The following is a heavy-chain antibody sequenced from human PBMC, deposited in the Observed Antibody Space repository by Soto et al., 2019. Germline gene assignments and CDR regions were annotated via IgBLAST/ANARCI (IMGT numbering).Heavy chain of an antibody. CDR1: GYTFTSYG. Sequence: QVQLVQSGAEVKKPGASVKVSCKASGYTFTSYGISWVRQAPGQGLEWMGWISAYNGNTNYAQKLQGRDAVTTDTSTSTAYMELRSLRSDDTAVYYCARDRGGTTVTPPTGGYWGQGTLVTVSS. D-gene: IGHD4-17*01. J-gene: IGHJ4*02. CDR3: ARDRGGTTVTPPTGGY. V-gene: IGHV1-18*01. CDR2: ISAYNGNT.